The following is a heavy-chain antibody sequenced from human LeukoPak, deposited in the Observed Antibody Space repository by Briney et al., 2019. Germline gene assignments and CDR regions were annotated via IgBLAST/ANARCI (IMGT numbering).Heavy chain of an antibody. D-gene: IGHD6-13*01. Sequence: GGSLRLSCAASGFAFSTFWMTWVRQAPGKGLEWVATIKQDGSEKYSVDSVKGRFTISRDNAKNTLYLQMNSLRAEDTAVYYCTRGNLAAGGAFDIWGQGTVVTVSS. CDR1: GFAFSTFW. J-gene: IGHJ3*02. CDR2: IKQDGSEK. V-gene: IGHV3-7*01. CDR3: TRGNLAAGGAFDI.